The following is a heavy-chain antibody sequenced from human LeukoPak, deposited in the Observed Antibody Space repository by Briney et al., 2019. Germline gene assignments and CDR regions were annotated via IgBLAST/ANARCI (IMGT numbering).Heavy chain of an antibody. Sequence: SETLSLTCTVSGASVGSGTYFWSWIRQPPGKGLEWIGYAFSSGSTNYNPSLKSRVTISLDTSKNQFSLKLNSVTAADTAVYYCARDSSGSGSYYHWFDPWGQGTLVTVSS. V-gene: IGHV4-61*01. CDR1: GASVGSGTYF. CDR2: AFSSGST. D-gene: IGHD3-10*01. J-gene: IGHJ5*02. CDR3: ARDSSGSGSYYHWFDP.